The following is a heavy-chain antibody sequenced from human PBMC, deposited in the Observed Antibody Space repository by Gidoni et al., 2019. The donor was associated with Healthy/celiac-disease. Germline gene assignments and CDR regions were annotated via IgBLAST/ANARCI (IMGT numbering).Heavy chain of an antibody. CDR1: GFTFSGSA. Sequence: EVQLVESGGGLVQPGGSLKLSWAASGFTFSGSAMHWVRQASGKGLEWVGRIRSKANSYATAYAASVKGRFTISRDDSKNTAYLQMNSLKTEDTAVYYCTRLYYDSSGYYPFDYWGQGTLVTVSS. CDR3: TRLYYDSSGYYPFDY. D-gene: IGHD3-22*01. V-gene: IGHV3-73*02. CDR2: IRSKANSYAT. J-gene: IGHJ4*02.